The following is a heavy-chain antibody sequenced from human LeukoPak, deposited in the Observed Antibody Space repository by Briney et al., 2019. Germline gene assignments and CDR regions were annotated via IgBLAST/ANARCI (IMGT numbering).Heavy chain of an antibody. CDR3: EGGGYY. CDR1: GYTFSNYW. Sequence: GGSLRLSCAASGYTFSNYWMSWVRQAPGKGLEWVANIKQDGSEKYYVDSVKGRFTISRDNAKNSLYLQMNSLRAEDTAVYFCEGGGYYWGQGTLVTVSS. J-gene: IGHJ4*02. V-gene: IGHV3-7*01. CDR2: IKQDGSEK.